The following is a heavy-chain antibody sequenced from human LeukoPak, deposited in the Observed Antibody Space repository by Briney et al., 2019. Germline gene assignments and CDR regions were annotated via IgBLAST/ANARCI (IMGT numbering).Heavy chain of an antibody. CDR2: IYYSGST. Sequence: SQTLSLTCTVSGGSISSGDYYWSWIRQPPGKGLEWIGYIYYSGSTYYNPSLKSRVTISVDTSKNQFSLKLSSVTAADTAVYYCARAPIKTTYQLPIDLFTRQQAATFDYWGQGTLVTVSS. V-gene: IGHV4-30-4*08. J-gene: IGHJ4*02. CDR3: ARAPIKTTYQLPIDLFTRQQAATFDY. D-gene: IGHD2-2*01. CDR1: GGSISSGDYY.